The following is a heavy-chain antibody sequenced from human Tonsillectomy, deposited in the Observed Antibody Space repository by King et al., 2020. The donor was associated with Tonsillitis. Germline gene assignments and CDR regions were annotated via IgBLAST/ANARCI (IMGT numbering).Heavy chain of an antibody. CDR2: IRSSGAYT. Sequence: VQLVESGGGLVQPGGSLRLSCVASGFTFSNYAIGWVRQAPGKGLEWVSAIRSSGAYTFYADSVKGRFTISRDNSKNTVYLQMNSLRAEDTAVYYCATYPLGGGFYYFEDWGQGTLVTVSS. V-gene: IGHV3-23*04. CDR1: GFTFSNYA. J-gene: IGHJ4*02. CDR3: ATYPLGGGFYYFED. D-gene: IGHD3-16*01.